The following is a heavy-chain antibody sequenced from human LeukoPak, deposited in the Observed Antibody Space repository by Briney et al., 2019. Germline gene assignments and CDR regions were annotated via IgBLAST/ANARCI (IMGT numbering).Heavy chain of an antibody. CDR3: AVNSNSGTYPT. D-gene: IGHD3-10*01. V-gene: IGHV3-7*01. CDR1: GFTFSSYW. J-gene: IGHJ5*02. CDR2: IKQDGSEK. Sequence: PGGSLRLSCAASGFTFSSYWMSWVRQAPGKGLEWGANIKQDGSEKTYVDSVKGRFTISRDNAKNSLYMQMNSLRGEDTAVYYCAVNSNSGTYPTWGQGTLVTVSS.